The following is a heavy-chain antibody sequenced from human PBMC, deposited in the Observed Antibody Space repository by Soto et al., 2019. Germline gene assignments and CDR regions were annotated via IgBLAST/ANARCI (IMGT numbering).Heavy chain of an antibody. CDR3: ATYSIGEGGRGY. CDR2: IYYSGSA. D-gene: IGHD3-22*01. V-gene: IGHV4-59*08. J-gene: IGHJ4*02. CDR1: GGSVSGHH. Sequence: QVHLQESGPGLVKPSETLSLTCTVSGGSVSGHHLSWIRQPPGKELEWMGYIYYSGSASYNPSLKSRVTLSVDASTNQFSLRLNSVTAADTAVYYCATYSIGEGGRGYWGQGTLVTVSS.